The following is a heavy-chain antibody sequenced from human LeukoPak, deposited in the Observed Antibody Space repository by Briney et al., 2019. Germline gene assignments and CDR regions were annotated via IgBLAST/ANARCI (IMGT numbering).Heavy chain of an antibody. J-gene: IGHJ4*02. Sequence: SVKVSCKASGGSFSTYTFSWVRQAPGQGLEWMGKINLIFDTPNYAQKFQGRVTITADKSTSTAYMELRNLRSEDTAVYFCARDVGVVEPSLFQYWGQGTLVTVSS. CDR3: ARDVGVVEPSLFQY. V-gene: IGHV1-69*08. CDR2: INLIFDTP. D-gene: IGHD2-15*01. CDR1: GGSFSTYT.